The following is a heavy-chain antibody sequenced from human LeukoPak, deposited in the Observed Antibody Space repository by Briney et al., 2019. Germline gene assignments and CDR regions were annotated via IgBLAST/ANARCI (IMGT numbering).Heavy chain of an antibody. V-gene: IGHV4-30-2*01. CDR1: GGSISSGGYS. CDR2: INHSGST. D-gene: IGHD3-3*01. CDR3: ARLSGGGDFDY. J-gene: IGHJ4*02. Sequence: SSQTLSLTCAVSGGSISSGGYSWSWIRQPPGKGLEWIGEINHSGSTNYNPSLKSRVTISVDTSKNQFSLKLSSVTAADTAVYYCARLSGGGDFDYWGQGTLVTVSS.